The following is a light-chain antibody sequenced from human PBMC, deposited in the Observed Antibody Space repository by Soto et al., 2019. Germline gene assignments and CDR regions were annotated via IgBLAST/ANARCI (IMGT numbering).Light chain of an antibody. CDR3: QQYRNFTRT. CDR2: CAS. V-gene: IGKV3-20*01. CDR1: QSVISSY. Sequence: VLSHEPSNQSFAPGVRETLSCSAIQSVISSYLAWYQQKPGQAPGLLIYCASSRATGIPDRFSGSGSGTDFTLTISSLHPKEFEVYYSQQYRNFTRTIGQ. J-gene: IGKJ1*01.